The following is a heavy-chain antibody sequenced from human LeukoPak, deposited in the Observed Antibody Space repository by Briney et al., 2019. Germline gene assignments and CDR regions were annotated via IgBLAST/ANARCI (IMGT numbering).Heavy chain of an antibody. V-gene: IGHV4-4*07. CDR2: IYTSGST. D-gene: IGHD1-14*01. J-gene: IGHJ6*02. Sequence: SETLSLTCAVSGGSFSNYYWSWIRQPAGKGLEWIGRIYTSGSTNYNPSVKSRVTMSVDTSNNQFSLKLTSVTAADTAVYYCARQPPQYYGMDVWGQGTTVTVSS. CDR1: GGSFSNYY. CDR3: ARQPPQYYGMDV.